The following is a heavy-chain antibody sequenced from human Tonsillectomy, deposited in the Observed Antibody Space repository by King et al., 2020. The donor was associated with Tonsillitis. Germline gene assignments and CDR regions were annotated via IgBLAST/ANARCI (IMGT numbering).Heavy chain of an antibody. CDR3: ARDGDLGSLDY. CDR2: ISSSGSTI. CDR1: GFTFSSYE. Sequence: QLVQSGGGLVQPGGSLRLSCAASGFTFSSYEMNWVRQAPGKGLEWVSYISSSGSTIYYADSVKGRFTISRDNAKNSLYLQMNSLRAEDTAVYYCARDGDLGSLDYWGQGTLVTVSS. V-gene: IGHV3-48*03. J-gene: IGHJ4*02. D-gene: IGHD2-21*01.